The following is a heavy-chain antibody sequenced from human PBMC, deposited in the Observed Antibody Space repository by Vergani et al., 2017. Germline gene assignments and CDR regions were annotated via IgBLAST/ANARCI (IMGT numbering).Heavy chain of an antibody. CDR3: ARGQGSLQGYYIDV. V-gene: IGHV1-2*04. Sequence: QVQLVQSGAEVMKPGASVKVSCKASGYTFTGYYMHWVRQAPGQGLEWMGWINPNSGVTKYSQKFQGWVTMTRDTSISTAYMELSRLRSDDTAVYYCARGQGSLQGYYIDVWGKGTTVTVSS. D-gene: IGHD1-1*01. CDR1: GYTFTGYY. J-gene: IGHJ6*03. CDR2: INPNSGVT.